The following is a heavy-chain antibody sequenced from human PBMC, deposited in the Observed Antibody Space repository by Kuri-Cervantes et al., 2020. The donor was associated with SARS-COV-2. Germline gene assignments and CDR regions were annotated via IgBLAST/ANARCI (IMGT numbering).Heavy chain of an antibody. Sequence: ASVKVSCKASGYTFTSYYMHWVRQAPGQGLEWMGIINPSGGSTSYAQKFQGRVTMTRDTPTSTVYMELSSLRSEDTAVYYCARGYYEGITGKYYFDYWGQGTLVTVSS. CDR2: INPSGGST. CDR1: GYTFTSYY. V-gene: IGHV1-46*01. CDR3: ARGYYEGITGKYYFDY. J-gene: IGHJ4*02. D-gene: IGHD1-20*01.